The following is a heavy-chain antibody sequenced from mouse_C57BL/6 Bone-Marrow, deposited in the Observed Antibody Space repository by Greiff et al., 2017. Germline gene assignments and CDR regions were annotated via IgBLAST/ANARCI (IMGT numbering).Heavy chain of an antibody. Sequence: QVQLQHPGAELVKPGASVKLSCKASGYTFTSYWMHWVKQRPGQGLEWIGMIHPNSGSTNYNEKFKSKATLTVDKSSSTAYMQLSSLTSEDSAVYYCAVDDYYAMDYWGQGTSVTVSS. J-gene: IGHJ4*01. CDR3: AVDDYYAMDY. CDR1: GYTFTSYW. V-gene: IGHV1-64*01. CDR2: IHPNSGST.